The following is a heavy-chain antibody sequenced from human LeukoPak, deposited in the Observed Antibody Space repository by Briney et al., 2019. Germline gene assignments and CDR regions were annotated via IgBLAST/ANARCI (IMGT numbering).Heavy chain of an antibody. Sequence: SETLSLTCTVSGGSISSYYWSWIRQPPGKGLEWIGYIYYSGSTNYNPSLKSRVTISVDTSKNRFSLKLSSVTAADTAVYYCARGGIAAAAYYFDYWGQGTLVTVSS. CDR3: ARGGIAAAAYYFDY. D-gene: IGHD6-13*01. V-gene: IGHV4-59*01. CDR1: GGSISSYY. J-gene: IGHJ4*02. CDR2: IYYSGST.